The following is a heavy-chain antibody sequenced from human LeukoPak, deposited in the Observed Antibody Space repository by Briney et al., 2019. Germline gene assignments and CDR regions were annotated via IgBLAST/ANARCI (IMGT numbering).Heavy chain of an antibody. J-gene: IGHJ4*02. D-gene: IGHD1-20*01. V-gene: IGHV3-23*01. CDR1: GFTFSSYG. CDR2: ISGSGGST. Sequence: GGSLRLSCAASGFTFSSYGMSWVRQAPGKGLEWVSAISGSGGSTYYADSVKGRFTISRDNSKNTLYLQMNSLRAEDTAVYYCARVITGTTWADYWGQGTLVTVSS. CDR3: ARVITGTTWADY.